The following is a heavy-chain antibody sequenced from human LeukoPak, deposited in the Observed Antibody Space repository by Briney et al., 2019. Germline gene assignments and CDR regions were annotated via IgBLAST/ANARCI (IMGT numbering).Heavy chain of an antibody. D-gene: IGHD3-3*01. CDR3: AKSVPAAYYDFWSGYYTLDY. Sequence: GGSLRLSCAASGFTFSSYAMSWVRQAPGKGLEWVSAISGSGGSTYYADSVKGRFTISRDNSKNTLYLQMNSLRAEDTAVYYCAKSVPAAYYDFWSGYYTLDYWAREPWSPSPQ. V-gene: IGHV3-23*01. J-gene: IGHJ4*02. CDR2: ISGSGGST. CDR1: GFTFSSYA.